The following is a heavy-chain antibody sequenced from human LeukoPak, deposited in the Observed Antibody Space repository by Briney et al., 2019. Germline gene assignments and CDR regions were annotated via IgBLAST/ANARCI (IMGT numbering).Heavy chain of an antibody. J-gene: IGHJ6*02. CDR2: IIPILGIA. CDR1: GGTFSRYA. CDR3: ASLPGGEVMDV. V-gene: IGHV1-69*04. Sequence: SVKLSCKASGGTFSRYAISWVRQAPGQGLEWMGRIIPILGIANYAQKFQGRVTITADKSTSTAYMELSSLRSEDTAVYYCASLPGGEVMDVWGQGTTVTVSS. D-gene: IGHD2-21*01.